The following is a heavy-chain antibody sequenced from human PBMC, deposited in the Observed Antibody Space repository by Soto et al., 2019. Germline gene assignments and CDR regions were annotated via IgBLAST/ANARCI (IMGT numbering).Heavy chain of an antibody. V-gene: IGHV3-53*04. CDR2: LHSGGDT. Sequence: EVQLVESGGGLVQPGGSLRLSCVASGIPVSSNYMTWVRQAPGKGLDWVSVLHSGGDTYYANSVKGRFTISRHDSTNTVFLQMNSLTAEDTAVYYCARDGPYYYASRMDVWGQGTTVTVSS. CDR3: ARDGPYYYASRMDV. D-gene: IGHD3-10*01. CDR1: GIPVSSNY. J-gene: IGHJ6*02.